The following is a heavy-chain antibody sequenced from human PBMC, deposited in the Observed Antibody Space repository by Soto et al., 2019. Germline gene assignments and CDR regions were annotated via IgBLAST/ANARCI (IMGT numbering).Heavy chain of an antibody. CDR2: IIPILGIA. CDR1: GGTFSSYT. D-gene: IGHD3-16*01. Sequence: GASVKVSCKASGGTFSSYTISWVRQAPGQGLEWMGRIIPILGIANYAQKFQGRVTITADKSTSTAYMELSSLRSEDTAVYYCARAWGSGYRFHDWGQGTLVTVSS. J-gene: IGHJ4*02. V-gene: IGHV1-69*02. CDR3: ARAWGSGYRFHD.